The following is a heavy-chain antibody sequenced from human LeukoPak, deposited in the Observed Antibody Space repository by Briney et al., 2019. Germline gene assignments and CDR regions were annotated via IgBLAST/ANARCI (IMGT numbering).Heavy chain of an antibody. CDR3: VKDPRDTYGTNWFVS. CDR2: ISGTGGAT. CDR1: GFSFGNYA. Sequence: GGPLRLSCVASGFSFGNYAMSWVRQAPGKGLQWVSQISGTGGATWYAGFARDRFTISRDNSKKTLYLQMSGLRVEDTAMYYCVKDPRDTYGTNWFVSWGQGTLLIVST. V-gene: IGHV3-23*01. J-gene: IGHJ5*01. D-gene: IGHD2-21*01.